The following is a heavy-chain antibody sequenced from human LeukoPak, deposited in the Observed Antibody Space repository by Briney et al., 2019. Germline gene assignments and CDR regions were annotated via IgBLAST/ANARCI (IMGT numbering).Heavy chain of an antibody. CDR2: ISAYSDNT. J-gene: IGHJ1*01. CDR3: AGGWGATKSEYFQH. Sequence: ASVKVSCKASGYTFSSYGISWVRQAPGQGLEWMGWISAYSDNTNFAQKLQGRVTMTTDTSTSTAYMELRSLRSDDTAVYYCAGGWGATKSEYFQHWGQGTLVTVSS. V-gene: IGHV1-18*01. D-gene: IGHD1-26*01. CDR1: GYTFSSYG.